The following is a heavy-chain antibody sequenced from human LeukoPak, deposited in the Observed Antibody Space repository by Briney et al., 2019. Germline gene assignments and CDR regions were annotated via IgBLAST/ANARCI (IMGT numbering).Heavy chain of an antibody. V-gene: IGHV3-15*01. D-gene: IGHD3-3*01. J-gene: IGHJ4*02. CDR1: GFSFTSAW. Sequence: GGSLRLSCAASGFSFTSAWMVWVRQAPGKGLEWVGRIQSNLDGGTTEFAAPVKGRFTISRDDLARTVYLEMNNLKADDTGVYYCTTDFSHFDFSSGYYSYWGQGSLVTVSS. CDR3: TTDFSHFDFSSGYYSY. CDR2: IQSNLDGGTT.